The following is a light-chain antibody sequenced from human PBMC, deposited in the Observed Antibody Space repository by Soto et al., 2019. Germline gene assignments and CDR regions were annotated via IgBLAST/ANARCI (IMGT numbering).Light chain of an antibody. V-gene: IGKV1D-8*01. J-gene: IGKJ1*01. CDR1: QGISSY. CDR3: QQYYSFPRT. CDR2: AAS. Sequence: IWINQSSFLPSASTGDRIPHSLWMSQGISSYLAWYQQKPGKAPELLIYAASTLQSGVPSRFSGSGSGTDFTLTISCLQSEDFATYYCQQYYSFPRTFGQGTKVDIK.